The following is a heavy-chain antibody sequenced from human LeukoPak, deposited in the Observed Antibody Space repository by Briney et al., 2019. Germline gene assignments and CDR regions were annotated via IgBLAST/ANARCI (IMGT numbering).Heavy chain of an antibody. V-gene: IGHV3-7*01. Sequence: PGGSLRLSCAASGFTFSSYWMSWVRQAPGKGLEWVANIKQDGSEKYYVDSVKGRFTISRDNAKNSLYLQMNSLRAEDTAVYYCARVPYSSGYYYSWYFDPWGRGTLVTVSS. CDR1: GFTFSSYW. CDR3: ARVPYSSGYYYSWYFDP. CDR2: IKQDGSEK. D-gene: IGHD3-22*01. J-gene: IGHJ2*01.